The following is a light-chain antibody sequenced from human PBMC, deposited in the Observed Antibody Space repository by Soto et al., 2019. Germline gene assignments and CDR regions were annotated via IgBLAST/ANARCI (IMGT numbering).Light chain of an antibody. CDR2: GAS. J-gene: IGKJ1*01. V-gene: IGKV1-39*01. CDR1: LNIGDS. CDR3: LQTYNLPRT. Sequence: IQMTQFPSSLSASVGDRVTITCPASLNIGDSLSWFKQKAGKPPTQLIYGASALQSGVPVRFSGSASGTDFTLTIRNMQREDFATYYCLQTYNLPRTFGQGTKVDIK.